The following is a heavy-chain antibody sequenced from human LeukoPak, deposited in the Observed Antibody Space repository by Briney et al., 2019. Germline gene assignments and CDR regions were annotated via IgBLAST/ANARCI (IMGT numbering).Heavy chain of an antibody. J-gene: IGHJ4*02. CDR3: ARTLVRAPFDY. Sequence: ASVKVSCKASGYTFTSFVMHWVRQAPGQRLEWMGWINAGNGNTKYSQKFQGRVTITRDTSASTAYMELSSLRSEDTAVYYCARTLVRAPFDYWGQGTLVTVSS. V-gene: IGHV1-3*01. D-gene: IGHD6-6*01. CDR2: INAGNGNT. CDR1: GYTFTSFV.